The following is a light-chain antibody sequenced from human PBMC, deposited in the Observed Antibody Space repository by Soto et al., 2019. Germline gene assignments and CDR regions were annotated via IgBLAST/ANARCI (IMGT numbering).Light chain of an antibody. V-gene: IGLV1-40*01. J-gene: IGLJ2*01. CDR1: SSNIGAGYD. CDR2: GNS. CDR3: QSYDSSLSDVV. Sequence: QLVLTQPPSVSRAPGQRVTISCTGSSSNIGAGYDVHWYQQLPGTAPKLLIYGNSNRPSGVPDRFSGSKSGTSASLAITGLQAEDEADYYCQSYDSSLSDVVFGGGTKLTGL.